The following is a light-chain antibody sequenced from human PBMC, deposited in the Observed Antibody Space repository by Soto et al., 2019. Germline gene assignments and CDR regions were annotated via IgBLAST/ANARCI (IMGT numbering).Light chain of an antibody. J-gene: IGLJ2*01. CDR1: SSNIGSNT. CDR3: AAWDDSLNGPHVV. CDR2: SNN. Sequence: QSVLTQPPSASGTPGQRVTISCSGSSSNIGSNTVNWYQQLPGTAPKLLSYSNNHRPSGVPDRFSGSESGTSASLAISGLQSEDEADYYCAAWDDSLNGPHVVFGGGTKLTVL. V-gene: IGLV1-44*01.